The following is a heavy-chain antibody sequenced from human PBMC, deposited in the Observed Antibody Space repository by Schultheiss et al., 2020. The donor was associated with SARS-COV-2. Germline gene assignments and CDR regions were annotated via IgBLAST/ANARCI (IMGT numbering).Heavy chain of an antibody. J-gene: IGHJ4*02. V-gene: IGHV1-46*01. CDR2: INPSGGST. CDR1: GYTFTGYY. Sequence: ASVKVSCKTSGYTFTGYYIHWVRQAPGQGLEWMGMINPSGGSTSYSQKFQGRVTITADESSSAVHMGLRSLRYEDTAVYYCARYSTTVTQAGSGWDYYLDYWGQGTRVTVSS. D-gene: IGHD4-17*01. CDR3: ARYSTTVTQAGSGWDYYLDY.